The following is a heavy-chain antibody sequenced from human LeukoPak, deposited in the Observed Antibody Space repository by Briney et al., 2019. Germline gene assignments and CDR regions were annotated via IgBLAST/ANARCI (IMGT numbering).Heavy chain of an antibody. Sequence: AASVKVSCKVSGYTLSDLSMHWVRPAPGQGLEWMGGFDPEEGQRNYAQKVQGRAIMTEDTSTNTAYMDLSSLRSEDTAIYFCTSGTEAVPVRFWGQGTLVTVSS. CDR3: TSGTEAVPVRF. J-gene: IGHJ1*01. CDR1: GYTLSDLS. D-gene: IGHD1-1*01. V-gene: IGHV1-24*01. CDR2: FDPEEGQR.